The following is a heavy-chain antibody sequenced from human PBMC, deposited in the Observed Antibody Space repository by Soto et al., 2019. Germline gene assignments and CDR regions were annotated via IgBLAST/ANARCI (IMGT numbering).Heavy chain of an antibody. CDR1: GFTFSDYY. D-gene: IGHD5-12*01. Sequence: PGGSLRLSFAASGFTFSDYYMSCIRQAPGKGLEWVSYISSSSSYTNYADSVKGRFTISRDNAKNSLYLQMNSQRAEDTAVYYCASTTLGIVATTKAAFDYWGQGTLVTVSS. J-gene: IGHJ4*02. CDR3: ASTTLGIVATTKAAFDY. CDR2: ISSSSSYT. V-gene: IGHV3-11*06.